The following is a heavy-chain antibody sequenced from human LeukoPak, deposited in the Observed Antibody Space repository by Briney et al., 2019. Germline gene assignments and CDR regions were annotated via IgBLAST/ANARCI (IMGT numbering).Heavy chain of an antibody. CDR1: GSTFSRYW. CDR3: TTGIGNYYYY. V-gene: IGHV3-74*01. Sequence: GGSLRLSCAASGSTFSRYWMHWVRQAPGKGLVWVSRVKSDGSDTIYADSVKGRFTISRDNAKNTLYLQMDSLRAEDTVVYYCTTGIGNYYYYWGQGTLVTVAS. CDR2: VKSDGSDT. J-gene: IGHJ4*02. D-gene: IGHD3-10*01.